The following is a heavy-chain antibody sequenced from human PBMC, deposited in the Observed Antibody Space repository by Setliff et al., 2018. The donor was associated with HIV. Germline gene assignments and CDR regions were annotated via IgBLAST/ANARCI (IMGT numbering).Heavy chain of an antibody. J-gene: IGHJ4*02. V-gene: IGHV1-2*02. CDR3: ARGPPIVVVPAALLTFDY. D-gene: IGHD2-2*01. CDR2: INPNSGGT. Sequence: GASVKVSCKASGYTFTGYYMHWVRQAPGQGLEWRGWINPNSGGTNYAQKFQGRVTMTTDTSTSTAYMELRSLRSDDTAVYYCARGPPIVVVPAALLTFDYWGQGTLVTVSS. CDR1: GYTFTGYY.